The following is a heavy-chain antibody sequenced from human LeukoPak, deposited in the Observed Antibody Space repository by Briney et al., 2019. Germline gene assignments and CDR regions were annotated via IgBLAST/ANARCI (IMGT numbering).Heavy chain of an antibody. CDR2: INPNSGGT. V-gene: IGHV1-2*02. Sequence: ASVKVSCKASGYTFSSYGISWVRQAPGQGLEWMGWINPNSGGTNYAQKFQGRVTMTRDTSISTAYMKLSRLRSDDTAVYYCARVSCSGGSCYIRLDPWGQGTLVTVSS. CDR3: ARVSCSGGSCYIRLDP. D-gene: IGHD2-15*01. J-gene: IGHJ5*02. CDR1: GYTFSSYG.